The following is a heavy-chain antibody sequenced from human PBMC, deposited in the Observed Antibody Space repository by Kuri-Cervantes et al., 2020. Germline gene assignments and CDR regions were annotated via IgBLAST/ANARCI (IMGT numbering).Heavy chain of an antibody. CDR2: ISSSSSYI. CDR3: VRGYYGSESYYKMYPRHINWFDP. D-gene: IGHD3-10*01. CDR1: GFTFSSYN. Sequence: GESLKISCAASGFTFSSYNMNWVRQAPGKGLEWVSSISSSSSYIYYADSVKGRFTISRDNAKNSLYLQMNSLRAEDTAVYYCVRGYYGSESYYKMYPRHINWFDPWGQGTLVTVSS. V-gene: IGHV3-21*01. J-gene: IGHJ5*02.